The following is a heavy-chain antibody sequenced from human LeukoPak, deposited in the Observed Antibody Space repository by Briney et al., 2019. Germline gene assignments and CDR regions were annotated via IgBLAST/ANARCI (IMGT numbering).Heavy chain of an antibody. CDR2: IYTSGST. V-gene: IGHV4-4*07. CDR1: GGALSSYY. J-gene: IGHJ6*03. Sequence: SETLSLTCTVSGGALSSYYWSWIRQPAGRGLEWIGGIYTSGSTNYNPPLKSRVTMSLDTPQNKFSLRRSAVTAADTAVYYCVRDWALLSAGYYHHMDVWGKGTTLTISS. CDR3: VRDWALLSAGYYHHMDV. D-gene: IGHD1-26*01.